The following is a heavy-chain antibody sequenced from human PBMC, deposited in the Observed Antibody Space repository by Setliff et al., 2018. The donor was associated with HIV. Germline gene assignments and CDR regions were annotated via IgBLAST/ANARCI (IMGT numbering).Heavy chain of an antibody. D-gene: IGHD3-3*01. V-gene: IGHV3-23*01. CDR1: GFTFSSYA. CDR3: ASGKNYIFWSSYFGMDV. J-gene: IGHJ6*02. CDR2: ISGSGVKT. Sequence: PGESLKISCAASGFTFSSYAMSWVRQAPGKGLEWVSTISGSGVKTFYADSVKGRFTISRDNSKNTLYLQMGSLRGDDMAVYYCASGKNYIFWSSYFGMDVWGQGTTVTVSS.